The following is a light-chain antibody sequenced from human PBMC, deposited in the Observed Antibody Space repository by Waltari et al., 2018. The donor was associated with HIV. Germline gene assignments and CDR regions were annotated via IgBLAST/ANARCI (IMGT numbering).Light chain of an antibody. CDR1: LTVSTNY. J-gene: IGKJ5*01. CDR2: ATS. CDR3: HQYGTSPPIT. V-gene: IGKV3-20*01. Sequence: EIVLTQSPGTLFLSPGERVTLSCRASLTVSTNYVAWFQQKPGQPPRLLIYATSIRATDIPERFSGGGSGTDFTLTITRLEPEDFAVYYCHQYGTSPPITFGQGTRLEIK.